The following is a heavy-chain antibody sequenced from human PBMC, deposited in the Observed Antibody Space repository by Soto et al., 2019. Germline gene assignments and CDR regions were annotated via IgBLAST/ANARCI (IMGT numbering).Heavy chain of an antibody. CDR1: GASITSYY. CDR2: VYARGAT. D-gene: IGHD6-6*01. CDR3: ARSSGGDFFYYGMDV. Sequence: QVQLQESGPGLVKPSETLSLTCSISGASITSYYWSWVRQSAGEGLQWIGRVYARGATNYNPSLKSRVTISGDTSKNQFSLKLTFVTAADTAVYYCARSSGGDFFYYGMDVWGHGTTVTVSS. V-gene: IGHV4-4*07. J-gene: IGHJ6*02.